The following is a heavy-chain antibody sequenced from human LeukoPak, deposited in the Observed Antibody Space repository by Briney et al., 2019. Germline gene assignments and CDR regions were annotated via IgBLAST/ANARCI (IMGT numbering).Heavy chain of an antibody. CDR2: IWYDGSNK. CDR3: AKAAYCSGGSCYHFDY. J-gene: IGHJ4*02. V-gene: IGHV3-33*06. CDR1: GFTFSSYG. D-gene: IGHD2-15*01. Sequence: GGSLRLSCAASGFTFSSYGMHWVRQAPGKGLEWVAVIWYDGSNKYYADSVKGRFTISRDNSKNTLYLQMNSLRAEYTAVYYCAKAAYCSGGSCYHFDYWGQGTLVTVSS.